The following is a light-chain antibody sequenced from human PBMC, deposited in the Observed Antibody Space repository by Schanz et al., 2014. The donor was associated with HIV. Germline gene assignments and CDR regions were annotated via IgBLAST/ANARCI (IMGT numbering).Light chain of an antibody. CDR1: QAISSW. Sequence: DIQMTQSPSSVSASVGDRVTITCRASQAISSWLAWYQQKSGRAPKLLIYAASNLQSGVPSRFSGSGSGTDFTLSINSLQPEDFATYYCQQYYTYPRTFGQGTKVEV. J-gene: IGKJ1*01. CDR3: QQYYTYPRT. V-gene: IGKV1D-16*01. CDR2: AAS.